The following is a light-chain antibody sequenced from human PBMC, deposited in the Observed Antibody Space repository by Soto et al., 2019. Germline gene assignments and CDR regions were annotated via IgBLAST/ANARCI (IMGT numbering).Light chain of an antibody. CDR2: DVS. CDR3: SSYTTTSTRVV. CDR1: SSDVGGYNY. J-gene: IGLJ2*01. Sequence: QSALTQPASVSGSPGQSITISCTGTSSDVGGYNYVSWYQQYPGKAPKVLIYDVSNRPSGVSNRFSGSKSGNTASLTISGLQVEDEADYYCSSYTTTSTRVVLGGGTKLTVL. V-gene: IGLV2-14*03.